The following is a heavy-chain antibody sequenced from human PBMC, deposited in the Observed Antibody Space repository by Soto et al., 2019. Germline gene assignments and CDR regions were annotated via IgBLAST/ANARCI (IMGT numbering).Heavy chain of an antibody. J-gene: IGHJ4*02. CDR3: AGGGGWVIDS. CDR1: KFTFSSYW. V-gene: IGHV3-7*01. CDR2: IKQDGSEK. D-gene: IGHD3-16*01. Sequence: EVQLVESGGGLVQPGGSLRLSCAASKFTFSSYWMNWVRQAPGKGLEWVANIKQDGSEKYYVDSVKGRFTISRDNAKNELYLQMNSLRAEDTAVYYCAGGGGWVIDSWGQGALVTVSS.